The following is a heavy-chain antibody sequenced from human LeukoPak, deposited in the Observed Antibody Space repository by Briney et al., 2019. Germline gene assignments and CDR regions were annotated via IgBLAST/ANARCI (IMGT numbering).Heavy chain of an antibody. CDR1: GGSFSGYY. CDR2: INHSGGT. D-gene: IGHD3-10*01. V-gene: IGHV4-34*01. J-gene: IGHJ4*02. Sequence: PSETLSLTCAVYGGSFSGYYWSWIRQPPGKGLEWIGEINHSGGTNYNPSLKSRVTISVDTSKNQFSLKLTSVTAADTAVYYCARLGRDYYGSGSYLSAGPFDYWGQGILVTVSS. CDR3: ARLGRDYYGSGSYLSAGPFDY.